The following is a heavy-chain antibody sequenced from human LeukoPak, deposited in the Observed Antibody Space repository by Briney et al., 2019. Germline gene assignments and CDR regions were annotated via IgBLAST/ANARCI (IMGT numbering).Heavy chain of an antibody. D-gene: IGHD2/OR15-2a*01. J-gene: IGHJ5*02. CDR3: AEVLPTSNRGHWFDP. V-gene: IGHV1-18*01. Sequence: GASVKVSCKASGYTFTSYGISWVRQAPGQGLEWMGWISAYNGNTNYAQKLQGRVTITADESTSTAYMELSSLRSEDTAVYYCAEVLPTSNRGHWFDPWGQGTLVTVSS. CDR1: GYTFTSYG. CDR2: ISAYNGNT.